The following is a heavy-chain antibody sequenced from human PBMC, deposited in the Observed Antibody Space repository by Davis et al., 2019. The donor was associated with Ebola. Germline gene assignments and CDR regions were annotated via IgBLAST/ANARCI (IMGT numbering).Heavy chain of an antibody. CDR3: ARDDLSGLIDS. CDR2: IDYSGST. D-gene: IGHD1-26*01. J-gene: IGHJ4*02. V-gene: IGHV4-59*11. Sequence: SQTLSLSCTVSGVSISGHYWSWIRQSPGMRLEWIGYIDYSGSTNYNPSLKSRVTLSEDTSKNQFSLNLSSVTAADTAVYYCARDDLSGLIDSWGQGTLVTVSS. CDR1: GVSISGHY.